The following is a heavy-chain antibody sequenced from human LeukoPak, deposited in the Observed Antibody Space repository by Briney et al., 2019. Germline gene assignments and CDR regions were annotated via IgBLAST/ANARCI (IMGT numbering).Heavy chain of an antibody. CDR2: MTYRGSA. D-gene: IGHD4/OR15-4a*01. Sequence: SETLSLTCAVYNGFDNLYFMLVRQPPGKGLEWIGEMTYRGSANYNPALRSRVTISINVSQRQFSLILKSVTAADTATYYCAVYGGNWDFDSWGQGTPVAVSS. J-gene: IGHJ4*02. CDR3: AVYGGNWDFDS. V-gene: IGHV4-34*01. CDR1: NGFDNLYF.